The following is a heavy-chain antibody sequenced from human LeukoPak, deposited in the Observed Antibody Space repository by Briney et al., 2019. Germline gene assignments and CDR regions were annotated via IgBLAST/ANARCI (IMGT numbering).Heavy chain of an antibody. CDR3: AMLTGYSSGWYGFLFDY. CDR1: GFTFSSYA. CDR2: IYYSGST. D-gene: IGHD6-19*01. Sequence: GSLRLSCAASGFTFSSYAMHWVRQPPGKGLEWIGSIYYSGSTYYNPSLKSRVTISVDTSKNQFSLKLSSVTAADTAVYYCAMLTGYSSGWYGFLFDYWGQGTLVTVSS. J-gene: IGHJ4*02. V-gene: IGHV4-39*07.